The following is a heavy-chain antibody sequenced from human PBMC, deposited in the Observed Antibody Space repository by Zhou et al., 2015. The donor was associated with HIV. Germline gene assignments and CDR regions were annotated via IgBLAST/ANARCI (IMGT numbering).Heavy chain of an antibody. Sequence: LVQSGTEVRKPGSSVNVSCKASGGTFSGSDISWVRQAPGQGLEWMGSITPMFDTETYAEKFRARLTITADRSTNTAYMEMRSLRSEDTAVYYCARDRGGARPDWRYFDLWGRGTLVSVSS. CDR2: ITPMFDTE. V-gene: IGHV1-69*06. CDR1: GGTFSGSD. CDR3: ARDRGGARPDWRYFDL. J-gene: IGHJ2*01. D-gene: IGHD6-6*01.